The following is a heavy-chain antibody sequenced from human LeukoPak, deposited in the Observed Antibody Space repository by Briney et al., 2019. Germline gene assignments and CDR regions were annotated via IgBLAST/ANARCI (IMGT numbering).Heavy chain of an antibody. V-gene: IGHV4-59*01. Sequence: ASETLSLTCTVSGSMYNYYWSWIRQPPGKGLEWIGYIYYSGSTNYNPSLKSRVTISVDTSKNQYSLKLSSVTAADTAVYYCARDNGRGGANWGQGTLVTVSS. CDR3: ARDNGRGGAN. J-gene: IGHJ4*02. D-gene: IGHD2-8*01. CDR1: GSMYNYY. CDR2: IYYSGST.